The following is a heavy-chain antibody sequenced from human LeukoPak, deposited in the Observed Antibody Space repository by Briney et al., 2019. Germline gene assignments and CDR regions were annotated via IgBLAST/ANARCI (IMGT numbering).Heavy chain of an antibody. CDR2: IYSGGST. Sequence: PGGSLRLSCAASGFTVSGNYMSWVRQAPGKGLGGVPVIYSGGSTYYADPVKGRFTISRDNSKNTLYLQMNSLRAEDTAVYYCARSYSGSYSRAFDIWGQGTMVTVSS. D-gene: IGHD1-26*01. CDR3: ARSYSGSYSRAFDI. CDR1: GFTVSGNY. V-gene: IGHV3-53*01. J-gene: IGHJ3*02.